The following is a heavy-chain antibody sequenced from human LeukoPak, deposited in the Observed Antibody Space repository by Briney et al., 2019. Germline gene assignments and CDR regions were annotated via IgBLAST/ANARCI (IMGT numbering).Heavy chain of an antibody. J-gene: IGHJ6*02. CDR1: GFTYCVHA. D-gene: IGHD5-24*01. CDR2: IRSRAYDGTT. CDR3: SRGPIQFWLYDGMDV. V-gene: IGHV3-49*04. Sequence: GGPLRHPCRASGFTYCVHAMSCVRQAPGKGGVGVGYIRSRAYDGTTEYAASVKGRFIISRDDSKSIAYLQMSSLKNEDSAVYYCSRGPIQFWLYDGMDVWGRGTTVIVSS.